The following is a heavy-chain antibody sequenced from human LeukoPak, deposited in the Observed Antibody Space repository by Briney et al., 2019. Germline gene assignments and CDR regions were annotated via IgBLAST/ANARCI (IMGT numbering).Heavy chain of an antibody. J-gene: IGHJ4*02. CDR3: ARARNNYNSSGYSALDY. CDR1: VFSFSSYG. D-gene: IGHD3-22*01. Sequence: PGRSLRLSCAASVFSFSSYGMHWVREAPGRGLEWVASLWYDGTNKYYADSVKGRFTISRDNSKNTLYLQMNSLRAEDTAVYYCARARNNYNSSGYSALDYWGQGTLVTVSS. CDR2: LWYDGTNK. V-gene: IGHV3-33*01.